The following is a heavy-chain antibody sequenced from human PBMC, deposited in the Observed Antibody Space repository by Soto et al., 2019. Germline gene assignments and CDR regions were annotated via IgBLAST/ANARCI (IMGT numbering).Heavy chain of an antibody. CDR2: INHSGST. CDR1: GGSFSGYY. D-gene: IGHD3-22*01. CDR3: ARGYYYYGLWGYYYMDV. Sequence: SETLSLTCAVYGGSFSGYYWSWIRQPPGKGLEWIGEINHSGSTNYNPSLKSRVTISVDTSKNQFSLKLSSVTAADTAVYYCARGYYYYGLWGYYYMDVWGKGTTVTVSS. V-gene: IGHV4-34*01. J-gene: IGHJ6*03.